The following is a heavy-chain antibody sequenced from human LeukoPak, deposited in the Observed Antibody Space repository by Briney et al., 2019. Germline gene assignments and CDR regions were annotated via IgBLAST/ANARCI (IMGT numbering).Heavy chain of an antibody. Sequence: SVTVSCMTSLYTLSDNFIYWVRQAPGQELDGMGWINPNSWDTNYAQMFQGRVTMTRDTSISTAYMDLSSLISDHTAVYSCARGGSSSGSYYYGVDAWGQGTTVTVSS. V-gene: IGHV1-2*02. CDR3: ARGGSSSGSYYYGVDA. D-gene: IGHD3-10*01. J-gene: IGHJ6*02. CDR2: INPNSWDT. CDR1: LYTLSDNF.